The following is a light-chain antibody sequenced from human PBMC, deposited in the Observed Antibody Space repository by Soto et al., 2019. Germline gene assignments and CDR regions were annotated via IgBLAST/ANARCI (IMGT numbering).Light chain of an antibody. J-gene: IGKJ1*01. V-gene: IGKV2-28*01. Sequence: DIVMTQSPLSLPVTPGEPASISCRSSQSLLHSNGYNYLDWYLQKPGQSPQLLIYLGSNRAYGVHDRCSGSGSGKDFTLKISRVEAEDVGVYYCRQALQTPQTFGQGTKVEIK. CDR1: QSLLHSNGYNY. CDR3: RQALQTPQT. CDR2: LGS.